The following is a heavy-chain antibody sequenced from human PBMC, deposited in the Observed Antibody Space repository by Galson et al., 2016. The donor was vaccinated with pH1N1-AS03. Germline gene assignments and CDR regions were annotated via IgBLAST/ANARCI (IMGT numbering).Heavy chain of an antibody. J-gene: IGHJ4*02. Sequence: SETLSLTCTVSGGSMSGYYWSWIRQSPERGLEWIGCVYYSGTPTYNPSLKSQVTISVDTSKNQFSLKLSSVTAADTAVYFCARTGSNGWYSFDSWGQGALVTVSS. CDR3: ARTGSNGWYSFDS. V-gene: IGHV4-59*01. CDR2: VYYSGTP. CDR1: GGSMSGYY. D-gene: IGHD6-19*01.